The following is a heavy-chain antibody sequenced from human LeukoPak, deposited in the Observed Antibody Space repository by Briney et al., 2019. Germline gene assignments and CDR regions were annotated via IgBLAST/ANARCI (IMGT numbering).Heavy chain of an antibody. D-gene: IGHD6-19*01. CDR3: ARAPGYSSGWYWGDHYYYYYYMDV. Sequence: GASVKVSCKASGYTFTSYGISWVRQAPGQGLEWMGWISAYNGNTNYAQKLQGRVTMTTDTSTSTAYMELRSLRSDDTAVYYCARAPGYSSGWYWGDHYYYYYYMDVWGKGTTVTVSS. CDR2: ISAYNGNT. V-gene: IGHV1-18*01. CDR1: GYTFTSYG. J-gene: IGHJ6*03.